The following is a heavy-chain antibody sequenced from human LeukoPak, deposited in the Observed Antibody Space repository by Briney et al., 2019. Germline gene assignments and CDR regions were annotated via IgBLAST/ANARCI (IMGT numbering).Heavy chain of an antibody. D-gene: IGHD1-1*01. CDR2: ISGSGGST. CDR3: AKVILDEYNRNGRFDP. CDR1: GFTFSSYA. J-gene: IGHJ5*02. Sequence: GGSLRLSCAASGFTFSSYAMSWVCQAPGKGLEWVSAISGSGGSTYYADSVKGRFTISRDNSKNTLYLQMNSLRAEDTAVYYCAKVILDEYNRNGRFDPWGQGTLVTVSS. V-gene: IGHV3-23*01.